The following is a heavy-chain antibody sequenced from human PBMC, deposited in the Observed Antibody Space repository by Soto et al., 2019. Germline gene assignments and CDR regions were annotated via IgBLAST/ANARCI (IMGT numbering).Heavy chain of an antibody. D-gene: IGHD1-20*01. Sequence: TLSLTCTVSGGSISSGDYYWSWIRQPPGKGLEWIGYIYYSGSTYYNPSLKSRVTISVDTSKNQFSLKLSSVTAADTAVYYCARDRSSNWNHVISNWFDPWGQGTLVTVSS. CDR2: IYYSGST. J-gene: IGHJ5*02. V-gene: IGHV4-30-4*01. CDR3: ARDRSSNWNHVISNWFDP. CDR1: GGSISSGDYY.